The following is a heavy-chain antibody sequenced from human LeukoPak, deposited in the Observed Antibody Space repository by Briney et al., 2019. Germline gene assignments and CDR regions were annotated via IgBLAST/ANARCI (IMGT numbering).Heavy chain of an antibody. V-gene: IGHV3-15*01. Sequence: GGSLRLSCAASGFSFMNAWMIWVRQAPGKGLEWVGRIKSNADGGTPDYAAPARGRFTISRDDPKNTLYLQMNSLKTEDTAVYYCTTFYHEYSPYWGRGTLVTVSS. D-gene: IGHD2/OR15-2a*01. J-gene: IGHJ4*02. CDR2: IKSNADGGTP. CDR1: GFSFMNAW. CDR3: TTFYHEYSPY.